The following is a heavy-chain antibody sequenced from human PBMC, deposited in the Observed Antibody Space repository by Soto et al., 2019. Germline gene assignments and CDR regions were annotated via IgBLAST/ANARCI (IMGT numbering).Heavy chain of an antibody. CDR2: FDPEDGET. D-gene: IGHD6-13*01. Sequence: ASVKVSCTVSGYTLTELSMHWVRQAPGKGLEWMGGFDPEDGETIYAQKFQGRVTMTEDTSTDTAYMELSSLRSEDTAVYYCATKAAARVFAFDIWGQGTMVTVS. V-gene: IGHV1-24*01. CDR3: ATKAAARVFAFDI. J-gene: IGHJ3*02. CDR1: GYTLTELS.